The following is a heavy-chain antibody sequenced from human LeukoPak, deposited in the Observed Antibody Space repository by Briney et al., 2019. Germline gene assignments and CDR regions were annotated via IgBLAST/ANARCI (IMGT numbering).Heavy chain of an antibody. D-gene: IGHD3-10*01. CDR2: ISSSGSTI. CDR3: ARARDMGLVRGVGHDAFDI. J-gene: IGHJ3*02. V-gene: IGHV3-48*03. CDR1: GFTFSSYE. Sequence: PGGSLRLSCAASGFTFSSYEMNWVRQAPGKGLEWVSYISSSGSTIYYADSVKGRFTISRDNAKNSLYLQMNSLRAEDTAVYYCARARDMGLVRGVGHDAFDIWGQGTMVTVSS.